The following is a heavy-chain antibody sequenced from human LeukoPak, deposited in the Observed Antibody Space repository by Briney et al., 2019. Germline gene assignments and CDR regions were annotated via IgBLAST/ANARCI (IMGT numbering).Heavy chain of an antibody. V-gene: IGHV3-30*18. CDR2: ISYDGSNK. CDR3: AKELAFYFDY. CDR1: GFTFSRYG. J-gene: IGHJ4*02. D-gene: IGHD1-1*01. Sequence: GGSLRLSCAASGFTFSRYGMLWVRQAPGKGLEWVAVISYDGSNKYYADSVKGRFTISRDNSKNTLYLQMNSLRAEDTAVYYCAKELAFYFDYWGQGTLVTVSS.